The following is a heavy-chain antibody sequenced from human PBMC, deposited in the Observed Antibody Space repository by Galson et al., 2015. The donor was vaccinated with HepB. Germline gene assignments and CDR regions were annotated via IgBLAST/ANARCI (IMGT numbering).Heavy chain of an antibody. CDR3: ASGIGVAAAGLHFYYYGMDV. V-gene: IGHV7-4-1*02. Sequence: SVKVSCKASGYTFTNYPMNWVRLAPGQGLEWMGWINTNTGNPTYAQGFTGRFVFSLDTSVSTAYLQISSLKAEDTAVYYCASGIGVAAAGLHFYYYGMDVWGQGTTVTVTS. J-gene: IGHJ6*02. CDR1: GYTFTNYP. D-gene: IGHD6-13*01. CDR2: INTNTGNP.